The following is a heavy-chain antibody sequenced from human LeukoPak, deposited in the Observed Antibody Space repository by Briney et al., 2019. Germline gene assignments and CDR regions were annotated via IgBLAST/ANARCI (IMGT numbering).Heavy chain of an antibody. D-gene: IGHD3-16*02. CDR1: GSTFSSYG. V-gene: IGHV3-33*08. J-gene: IGHJ3*02. CDR2: IWYDGRNK. CDR3: ARVNRGDAFDI. Sequence: GGSLRLSCAASGSTFSSYGMHWVRQAPGKGREWVAVIWYDGRNKFYADSLEGRFTISRDNSKNTLYLQMNSLRAEDTAVYYCARVNRGDAFDIWGQGTLVTVSS.